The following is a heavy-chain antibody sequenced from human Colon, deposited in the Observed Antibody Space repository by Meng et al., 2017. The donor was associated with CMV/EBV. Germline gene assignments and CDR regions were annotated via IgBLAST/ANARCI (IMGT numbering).Heavy chain of an antibody. V-gene: IGHV1-2*02. CDR3: ARGGTIGYSYAIDY. CDR2: INPNSGGT. Sequence: ASVKVSCKPSGYTFIGFYMHWVRQAPGQGLEWMGWINPNSGGTNYAQKFQGRVTMTRDTSISTAHMELSRRRSDDTAVYYCARGGTIGYSYAIDYWGQGTLVTVSS. J-gene: IGHJ4*02. CDR1: GYTFIGFY. D-gene: IGHD5-18*01.